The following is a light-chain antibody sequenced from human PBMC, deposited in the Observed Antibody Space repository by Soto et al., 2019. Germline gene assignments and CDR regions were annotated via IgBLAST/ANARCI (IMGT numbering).Light chain of an antibody. J-gene: IGLJ1*01. V-gene: IGLV2-11*01. CDR2: EVT. Sequence: QSALTQPRSVSGSPGQSVTISCTGSSTDVGGYNYVSWYQQYPGKAPKLIIYEVTKWPSGVPDRFSGSKSDNTASLTISGLQAEDEADYYCCSHAVICFGTGTKLTVL. CDR1: STDVGGYNY. CDR3: CSHAVIC.